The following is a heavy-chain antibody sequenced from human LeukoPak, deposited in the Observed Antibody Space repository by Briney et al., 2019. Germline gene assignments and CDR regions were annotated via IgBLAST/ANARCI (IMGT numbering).Heavy chain of an antibody. CDR2: INPNSGGT. D-gene: IGHD3-9*01. CDR3: ARSPHILTGENFDY. Sequence: SVKVSCKASGYSSTAYYMHWVRQAPGQGLEWMGWINPNSGGTNYAQKFQGRVTMTRDTSITTAYMEMSRLRSDDTALYYCARSPHILTGENFDYWGQGTLVAVSS. CDR1: GYSSTAYY. V-gene: IGHV1-2*02. J-gene: IGHJ4*02.